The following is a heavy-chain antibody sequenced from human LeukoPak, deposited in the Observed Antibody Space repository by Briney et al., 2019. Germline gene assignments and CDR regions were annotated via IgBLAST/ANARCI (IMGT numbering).Heavy chain of an antibody. CDR2: IYYSGST. V-gene: IGHV4-31*03. CDR3: ARGANSSSGLGY. Sequence: PSETLSLTCTVSGGSISSGGYYWSWIRQHPGKGLEWIGYIYYSGSTYYNPSLKSRVTISVDTSKNQFSLKLSSVTAADTAVYYCARGANSSSGLGYWGQGTLVTVSS. D-gene: IGHD6-13*01. J-gene: IGHJ4*02. CDR1: GGSISSGGYY.